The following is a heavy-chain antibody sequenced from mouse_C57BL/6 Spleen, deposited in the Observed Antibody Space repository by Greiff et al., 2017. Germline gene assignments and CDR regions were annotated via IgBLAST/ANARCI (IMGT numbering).Heavy chain of an antibody. J-gene: IGHJ2*01. V-gene: IGHV1-7*01. CDR1: GYTFTSYW. Sequence: VQLQQSGAELAKPGASVKLSCTASGYTFTSYWMHWVKQRPGQGLEWIGYINPSSGYTKYNQKFKDKATLTADKSSSTAYMQLSSLTYEDSAVYYCAGGKDSYYFDYWGQGTTLTVSS. CDR2: INPSSGYT. CDR3: AGGKDSYYFDY.